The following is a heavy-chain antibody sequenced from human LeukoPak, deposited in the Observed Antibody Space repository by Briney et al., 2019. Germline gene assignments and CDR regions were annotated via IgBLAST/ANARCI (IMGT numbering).Heavy chain of an antibody. J-gene: IGHJ4*02. CDR2: IYPGDCDT. CDR3: ARLASGSYFLFDY. D-gene: IGHD1-26*01. V-gene: IGHV5-51*01. Sequence: GESLKISCNGAGYIFTSYWIGWGRQMAGKGLEWMGIIYPGDCDTRYSPSFQGQVTISADKSISTAYLQWSSLKASDTAMYYCARLASGSYFLFDYWGQGTLVTVSS. CDR1: GYIFTSYW.